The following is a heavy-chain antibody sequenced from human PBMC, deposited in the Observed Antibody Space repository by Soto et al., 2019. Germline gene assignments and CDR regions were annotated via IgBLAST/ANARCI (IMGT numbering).Heavy chain of an antibody. CDR2: ILPDETG. V-gene: IGHV3-23*01. CDR3: AKDRLPTSGQRFYFDS. CDR1: GFTFSTYA. D-gene: IGHD2-15*01. J-gene: IGHJ4*02. Sequence: DVNLLQYGGGSAQPGGSLRLSCATSGFTFSTYAMTWVRQVPGRGLQWVSTILPDETGFYTVSVKGRFTISRDNYRGIVYLQMNDLWVEDAAIYYCAKDRLPTSGQRFYFDSWGQGSLVTVSS.